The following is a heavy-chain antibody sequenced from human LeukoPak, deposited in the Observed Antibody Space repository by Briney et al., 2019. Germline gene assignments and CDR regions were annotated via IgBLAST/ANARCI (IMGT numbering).Heavy chain of an antibody. CDR3: ARDKGGEHYYYYYMDV. Sequence: SSETLSLTCTVSGGSTSSGSYYWSWIRQPAGKGLEWIGRIYTSGSTNYNPSLKSRVTISVDTSKNQFSLKLSSVTAADTAVYYCARDKGGEHYYYYYMDVWGRGTTVTVSS. V-gene: IGHV4-61*02. D-gene: IGHD7-27*01. CDR2: IYTSGST. CDR1: GGSTSSGSYY. J-gene: IGHJ6*03.